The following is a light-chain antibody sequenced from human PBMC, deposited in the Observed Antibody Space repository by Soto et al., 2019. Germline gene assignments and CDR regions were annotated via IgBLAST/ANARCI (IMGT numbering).Light chain of an antibody. CDR3: QQRTKWIT. J-gene: IGKJ5*01. CDR1: QSVSSY. V-gene: IGKV3-11*01. Sequence: EIVLTQSPATLSLSPGERATLSCRASQSVSSYLAWYQQKPGQAPRLLIYDASNRATGIPARFSGSGSGTDFTLTVSSLEREDFAVYYCQQRTKWITVGQWTRREI. CDR2: DAS.